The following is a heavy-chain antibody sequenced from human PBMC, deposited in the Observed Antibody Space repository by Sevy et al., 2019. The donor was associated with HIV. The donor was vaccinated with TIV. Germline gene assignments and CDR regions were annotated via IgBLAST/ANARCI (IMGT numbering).Heavy chain of an antibody. D-gene: IGHD1-26*01. CDR1: GFAFSSYD. Sequence: GGSLRLSCAASGFAFSSYDMHWVRQAPGKGLEWVLYITSSGTTINYADSVKGRFTISRDNAKNSLYLQMNSLSVEDTAVYYCASDLPHCATIVPHFGYWGQGTLVTVSS. CDR3: ASDLPHCATIVPHFGY. J-gene: IGHJ4*02. V-gene: IGHV3-48*03. CDR2: ITSSGTTI.